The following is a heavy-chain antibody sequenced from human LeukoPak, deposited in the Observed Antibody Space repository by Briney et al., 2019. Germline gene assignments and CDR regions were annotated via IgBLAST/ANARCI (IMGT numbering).Heavy chain of an antibody. V-gene: IGHV4-39*01. D-gene: IGHD2/OR15-2a*01. CDR2: MYYSGST. CDR1: GGSISSSSYY. J-gene: IGHJ4*02. Sequence: SETLSLTCTVSGGSISSSSYYWGWIRQPPGKGLEWIGSMYYSGSTYYNTSLKNRVTISVDTSKNQFSLNLSSVTAADTAVYYCARPDSSTYLWGQGTLVTVSS. CDR3: ARPDSSTYL.